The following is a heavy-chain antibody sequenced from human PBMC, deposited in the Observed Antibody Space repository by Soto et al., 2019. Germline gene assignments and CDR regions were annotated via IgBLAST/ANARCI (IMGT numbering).Heavy chain of an antibody. CDR2: IYYSGST. V-gene: IGHV4-39*01. J-gene: IGHJ5*02. D-gene: IGHD3-3*01. Sequence: ETLSLTCTVSGGSISSSSYYWGCIRQPPGKGLEWIGSIYYSGSTYYNPSLKSRVTISVDTSKNQFSLKLSSVTAADTAVYYCARHNTIFGVVIGGNWFDPWGQGTLVTVSS. CDR1: GGSISSSSYY. CDR3: ARHNTIFGVVIGGNWFDP.